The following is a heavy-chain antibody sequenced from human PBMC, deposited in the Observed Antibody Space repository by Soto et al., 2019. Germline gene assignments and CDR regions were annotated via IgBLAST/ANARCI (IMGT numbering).Heavy chain of an antibody. CDR1: GFTFNNYA. CDR3: AKLGSSSWSPHYYFDY. J-gene: IGHJ4*02. CDR2: ITGSGSDT. D-gene: IGHD2-2*01. Sequence: ESGGGLVQPGGSLRLSCAASGFTFNNYAMGWVRQAPGKGLEWVSAITGSGSDTYYVDSVKGRFTISRDNSKNTVYLQMNSLRAEDTAIYYCAKLGSSSWSPHYYFDYWGQGTLVTVSS. V-gene: IGHV3-23*01.